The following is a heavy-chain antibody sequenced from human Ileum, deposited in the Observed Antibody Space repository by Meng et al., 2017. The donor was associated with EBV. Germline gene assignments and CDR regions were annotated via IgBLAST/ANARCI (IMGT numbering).Heavy chain of an antibody. J-gene: IGHJ4*02. Sequence: ESGPGVVEPSETLLFPCSFSGGSISSSNYCWGWLRQPPGKGLDWIQSICYTDYTYYNPSLMSRVTISADTSKNQFSLKLNSVTAADTAVYYCASRAGGNSQYYSSGDDYWGQGALVTVSS. CDR1: GGSISSSNYC. D-gene: IGHD3-22*01. CDR3: ASRAGGNSQYYSSGDDY. V-gene: IGHV4-39*01. CDR2: ICYTDYT.